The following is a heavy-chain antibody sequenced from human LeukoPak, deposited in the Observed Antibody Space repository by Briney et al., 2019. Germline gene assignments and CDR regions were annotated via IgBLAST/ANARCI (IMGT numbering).Heavy chain of an antibody. V-gene: IGHV4-39*07. CDR2: IYYSGST. CDR1: GGSISSSSYY. Sequence: SETLSLTCTVSGGSISSSSYYWGWIRQPPGKGLEWIGSIYYSGSTYYNPSLKSRVTISVDTSKDQFSLKLSSVTAADTAVYYCARDLIVPDAMTGSGSYSTDYWGQGTLATVSS. J-gene: IGHJ4*02. CDR3: ARDLIVPDAMTGSGSYSTDY. D-gene: IGHD3-10*01.